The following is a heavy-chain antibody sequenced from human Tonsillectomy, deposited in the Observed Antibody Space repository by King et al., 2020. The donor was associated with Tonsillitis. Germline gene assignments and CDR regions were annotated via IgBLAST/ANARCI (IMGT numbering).Heavy chain of an antibody. D-gene: IGHD2-2*01. J-gene: IGHJ4*02. V-gene: IGHV3-7*04. CDR2: INRDGSGK. CDR1: GFTFSTYW. CDR3: ATERTVATLDY. Sequence: VQLVESGGGLVQPGGSLRLSCAASGFTFSTYWMSWVRQAPGKGLEWVANINRDGSGKYYVDSVKGRFTISRDNAKNSLFLQMDSLRADDTAVYYCATERTVATLDYWGQGALVTVSA.